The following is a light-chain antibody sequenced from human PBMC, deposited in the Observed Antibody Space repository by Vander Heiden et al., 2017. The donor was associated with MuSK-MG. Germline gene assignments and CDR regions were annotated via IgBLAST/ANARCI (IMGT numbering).Light chain of an antibody. CDR3: AAWDDSLSGFYV. Sequence: QSVLTQPPSASGSPGQRVSISCSGSSSNIGSNDVCWYQQLPGTAPKLLIYSNNQRPSGVPDRFSGSKSGTSASLAISGLRSEDEADYYCAAWDDSLSGFYVFGTGTKVTVL. J-gene: IGLJ1*01. CDR2: SNN. V-gene: IGLV1-47*02. CDR1: SSNIGSND.